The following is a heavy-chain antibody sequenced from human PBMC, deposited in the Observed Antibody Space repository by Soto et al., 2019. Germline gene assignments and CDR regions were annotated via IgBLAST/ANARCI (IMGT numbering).Heavy chain of an antibody. CDR3: VRDSPIGSTYSGYDGIDY. D-gene: IGHD5-12*01. CDR2: IIPLLDIT. V-gene: IGHV1-69*04. J-gene: IGHJ4*02. Sequence: SVKVSCKAAGCTFSNDIITWVREAPGQGLEWMGRIIPLLDITNYAQKFQGRVTITADKSTSTAYMELSSLRSEDTAVYYCVRDSPIGSTYSGYDGIDYWGQGTLVTVSS. CDR1: GCTFSNDI.